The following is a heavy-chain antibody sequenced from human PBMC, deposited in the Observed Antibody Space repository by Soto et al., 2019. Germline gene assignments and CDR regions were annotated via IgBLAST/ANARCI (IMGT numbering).Heavy chain of an antibody. CDR3: ARDQSFDRTYYYDIDV. J-gene: IGHJ6*02. CDR2: ISPYNGNT. Sequence: QVQLVQSGAEVKKPGASVKVSCKTSGYSFTSYGITWVRQAPGQGLEWMGWISPYNGNTYYAQKLQVRVTLTTDASTSTVYMELRSLTSDDTAVYYCARDQSFDRTYYYDIDVWGQGTTVTVSS. V-gene: IGHV1-18*01. CDR1: GYSFTSYG.